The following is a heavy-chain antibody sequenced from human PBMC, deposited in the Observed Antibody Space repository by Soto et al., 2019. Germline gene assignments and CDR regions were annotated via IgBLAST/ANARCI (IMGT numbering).Heavy chain of an antibody. CDR2: IIPIFGTA. D-gene: IGHD3-22*01. Sequence: SVKVSCKASGGTFSSYAISWVRQAPGQGLEWMGGIIPIFGTANYAQKLQGTVTITADESTSTAYMELSSLRSEDTAVYYCARQDSSGYYLDYWGQGTLVTVSS. CDR3: ARQDSSGYYLDY. V-gene: IGHV1-69*13. J-gene: IGHJ4*02. CDR1: GGTFSSYA.